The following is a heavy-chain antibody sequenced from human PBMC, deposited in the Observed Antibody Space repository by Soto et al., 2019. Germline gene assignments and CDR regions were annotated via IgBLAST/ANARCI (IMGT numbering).Heavy chain of an antibody. CDR3: ARETVTIFGVVPMDV. V-gene: IGHV3-33*01. Sequence: QVQLVESGGGVVQPGRSLRLSCAASGFTFSSHGMHWVRQAPGKGLEWVAVIWYDGSDKKYADSVQGRFTISRENSKNTLYLHMNSLRAEDTAVYYGARETVTIFGVVPMDVWGQGTTVTVSS. J-gene: IGHJ6*02. CDR1: GFTFSSHG. CDR2: IWYDGSDK. D-gene: IGHD3-3*01.